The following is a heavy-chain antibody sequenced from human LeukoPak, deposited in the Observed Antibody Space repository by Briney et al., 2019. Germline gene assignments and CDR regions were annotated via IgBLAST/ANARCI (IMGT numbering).Heavy chain of an antibody. CDR1: GVTFSTYG. J-gene: IGHJ3*02. CDR2: IRYDGSDK. CDR3: ASIMITFGGVLSWSPFDI. D-gene: IGHD3-16*01. V-gene: IGHV3-30*02. Sequence: GGSLRLSCAASGVTFSTYGMHWVRQAPGKGLEWVAFIRYDGSDKYYEDSVKGRFTISRDNSKNTLYLQMNSLRAEDTAVYYCASIMITFGGVLSWSPFDIWGQGTMVTVSS.